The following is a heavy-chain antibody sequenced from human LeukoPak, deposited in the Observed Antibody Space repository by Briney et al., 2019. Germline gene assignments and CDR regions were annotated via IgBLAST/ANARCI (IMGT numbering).Heavy chain of an antibody. D-gene: IGHD6-19*01. V-gene: IGHV4-39*07. CDR3: AGRSRSGWYYDY. CDR1: GGSIRSSYYY. J-gene: IGHJ4*02. Sequence: SETLSLTCTVSGGSIRSSYYYWGWIRQPPGKGLEWIGSIYDSGSTNYNPSLKSRVTISVDTSKNQFSLKLSTVTAADTAVYFCAGRSRSGWYYDYWGQGTLVTVSS. CDR2: IYDSGST.